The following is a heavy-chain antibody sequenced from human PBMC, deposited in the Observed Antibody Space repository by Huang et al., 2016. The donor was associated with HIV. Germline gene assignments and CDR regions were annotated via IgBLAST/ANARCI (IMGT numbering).Heavy chain of an antibody. J-gene: IGHJ5*02. D-gene: IGHD1-26*01. CDR3: ARGGGSHWLGRFDP. CDR1: GYTFTRYD. V-gene: IGHV1-8*03. CDR2: MRGHMGKT. Sequence: QVQLVQSWAEVKKPGASVKVSCKASGYTFTRYDINWMRQAPGKGREWMGRMRGHMGKTGYAQNVQGRRNLTRETSIGAASMELSSLEPADTAVYYCARGGGSHWLGRFDPWGQGTLVTVFS.